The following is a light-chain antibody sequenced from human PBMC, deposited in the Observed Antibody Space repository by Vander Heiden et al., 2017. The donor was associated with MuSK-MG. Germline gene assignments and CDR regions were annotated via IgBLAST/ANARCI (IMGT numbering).Light chain of an antibody. J-gene: IGKJ2*01. CDR1: QSVSSN. Sequence: EVLMTQSPATLSVSPGEGATLSCRASQSVSSNLVWYQQKPGQAPRLLIYGTSTRATGIPARFSGSGSGTEFTLTISSLESEDFAVYYCQQEKYWPYTYGQGTKLEIK. CDR3: QQEKYWPYT. CDR2: GTS. V-gene: IGKV3-15*01.